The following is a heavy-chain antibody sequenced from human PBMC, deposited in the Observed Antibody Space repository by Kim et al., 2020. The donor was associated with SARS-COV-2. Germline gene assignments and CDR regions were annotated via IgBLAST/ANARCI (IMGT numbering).Heavy chain of an antibody. V-gene: IGHV4-31*03. D-gene: IGHD3-22*01. J-gene: IGHJ4*02. CDR1: GGSISSGGYY. Sequence: SETLSLTCTVSGGSISSGGYYWSWIRQHPGKGLEWIGYIYYSGSTYYNPSLKSRVTISVDTSKNQFSLKLSSVTAADTAVYYCARGEPVDEVDQYYYDSSGYYFFGYWGQGTLVTVSS. CDR2: IYYSGST. CDR3: ARGEPVDEVDQYYYDSSGYYFFGY.